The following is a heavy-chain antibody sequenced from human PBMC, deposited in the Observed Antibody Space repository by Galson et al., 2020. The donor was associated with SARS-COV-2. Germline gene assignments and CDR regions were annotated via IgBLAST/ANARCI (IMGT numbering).Heavy chain of an antibody. CDR2: ISSSSSTI. CDR3: ARERLDCSSTSCYPISYFDY. D-gene: IGHD2-2*01. CDR1: GFTFSSYS. V-gene: IGHV3-48*02. J-gene: IGHJ4*02. Sequence: TGGPLRLSGAASGFTFSSYSMNWVRQAPGKGLEWVSYISSSSSTIYYADSVKGRFTISRDNAKNSLYLQMNSLRDEDTAVYYCARERLDCSSTSCYPISYFDYWGQGTLVTVSS.